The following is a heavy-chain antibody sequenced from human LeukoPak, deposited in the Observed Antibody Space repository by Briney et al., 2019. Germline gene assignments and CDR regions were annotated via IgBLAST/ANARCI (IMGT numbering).Heavy chain of an antibody. D-gene: IGHD4-17*01. Sequence: ASVKVSCKASGYTFTSYGISWVRQAPGQGLEWMGWISAYNGNTNYAQKLHGRVTMTTDTSTGTAYMELRSLKADDTAVYSCARGYGDYVDYWGQGTLVTVSS. CDR1: GYTFTSYG. J-gene: IGHJ4*02. CDR2: ISAYNGNT. CDR3: ARGYGDYVDY. V-gene: IGHV1-18*01.